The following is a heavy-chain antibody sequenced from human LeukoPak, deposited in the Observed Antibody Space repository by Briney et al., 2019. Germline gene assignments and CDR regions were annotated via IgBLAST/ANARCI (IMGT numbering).Heavy chain of an antibody. D-gene: IGHD2-21*01. Sequence: GASVKGSCKASGYTFPSYDINWVRQATGQGLEWMGWMNPNSGNTGYAQRFQGRVTMTRNTSISTAYMELSSLRSDDTAVYYCARIRQVWWGSRRDGIEFWGQGTLVIVSS. V-gene: IGHV1-8*01. J-gene: IGHJ4*02. CDR2: MNPNSGNT. CDR3: ARIRQVWWGSRRDGIEF. CDR1: GYTFPSYD.